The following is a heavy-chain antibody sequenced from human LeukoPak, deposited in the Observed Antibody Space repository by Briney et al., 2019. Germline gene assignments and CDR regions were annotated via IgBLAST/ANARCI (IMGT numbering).Heavy chain of an antibody. J-gene: IGHJ5*02. CDR2: VSAENGNT. V-gene: IGHV1-18*01. CDR3: ARGFQGGSGSYWSDH. CDR1: GYTLTSYV. Sequence: AAAVNVSCKASGYTLTSYVIIWVRQAPPQGLDGMGWVSAENGNTNYAQELQGRVTMTTDTSTRSVYMELRSLRSDDTAVYYCARGFQGGSGSYWSDHWGQGTLVTVSS. D-gene: IGHD3-10*01.